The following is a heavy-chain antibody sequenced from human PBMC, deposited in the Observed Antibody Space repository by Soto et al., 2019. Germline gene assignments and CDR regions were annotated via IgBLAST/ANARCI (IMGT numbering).Heavy chain of an antibody. J-gene: IGHJ6*02. CDR1: GFTFSSYS. CDR2: ISSSSSYI. V-gene: IGHV3-21*01. CDR3: AMMTMVRGADYYYYGMDV. Sequence: GGSLRLSCAASGFTFSSYSMNWVRQAPGKGLEWVSSISSSSSYIYYADSVKGRFTISRDNAKNSLYLQMNSLRAEDTAVYYCAMMTMVRGADYYYYGMDVWGQGTTVTV. D-gene: IGHD3-10*01.